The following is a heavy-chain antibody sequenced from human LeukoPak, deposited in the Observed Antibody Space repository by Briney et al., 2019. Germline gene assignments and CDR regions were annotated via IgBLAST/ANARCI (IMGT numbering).Heavy chain of an antibody. D-gene: IGHD3-3*01. V-gene: IGHV4-34*01. J-gene: IGHJ5*02. CDR2: INHSGST. CDR3: ARDPTTYYTIFRLSSWFDP. Sequence: SETLSLTCAVYGGSFSGYYWSWIRQPPGKGLEWIGEINHSGSTNYNPSLKSRVTISVDTSKNQFSLKLSSVTAADTAVYYCARDPTTYYTIFRLSSWFDPWGQGTLVTVSS. CDR1: GGSFSGYY.